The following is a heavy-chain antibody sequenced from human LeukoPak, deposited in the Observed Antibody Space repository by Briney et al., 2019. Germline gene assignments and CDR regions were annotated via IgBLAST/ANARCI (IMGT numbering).Heavy chain of an antibody. Sequence: GGSLRLSCAASGLTFSNYVMSWARQAPGKGLEWVSGISGSGDSTYYADSVKGRFTISRDNSKNTLYLQMNSLRVEDTAAYYCAKVRAPSGWFNSDYWGQGTLVTVSS. J-gene: IGHJ4*02. CDR1: GLTFSNYV. D-gene: IGHD6-19*01. CDR2: ISGSGDST. CDR3: AKVRAPSGWFNSDY. V-gene: IGHV3-23*01.